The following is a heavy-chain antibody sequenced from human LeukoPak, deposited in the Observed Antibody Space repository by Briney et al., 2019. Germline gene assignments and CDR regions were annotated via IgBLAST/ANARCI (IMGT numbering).Heavy chain of an antibody. V-gene: IGHV1-2*02. Sequence: ASVKVSCKASGYTFTGYYMHWVRQAPGQGLEWMGWINPNSGDTKYAQKFQGRVTMARDTSISTAYMELSRLRSDDTAVYYCATQRGSYLWGTDFDYWGQGTLVTVSS. CDR2: INPNSGDT. CDR1: GYTFTGYY. D-gene: IGHD3-16*01. CDR3: ATQRGSYLWGTDFDY. J-gene: IGHJ4*02.